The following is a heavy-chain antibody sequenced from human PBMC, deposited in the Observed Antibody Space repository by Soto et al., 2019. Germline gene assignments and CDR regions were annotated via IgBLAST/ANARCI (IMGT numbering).Heavy chain of an antibody. D-gene: IGHD6-19*01. Sequence: EVQLVESGGGLVQPGRSLRLSCAASGFSFGDYAMQWVRQVPGKGLEWVSSISWNGESIGYADSVKGRFTISRDNGQKSVYLQMNSLRGEDTALYYCAKDGGSSGWYDGFDSWGQGTLVTVS. CDR1: GFSFGDYA. J-gene: IGHJ4*02. CDR2: ISWNGESI. V-gene: IGHV3-9*01. CDR3: AKDGGSSGWYDGFDS.